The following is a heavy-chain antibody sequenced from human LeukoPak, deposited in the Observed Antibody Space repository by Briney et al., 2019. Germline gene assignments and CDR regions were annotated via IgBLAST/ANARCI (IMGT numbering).Heavy chain of an antibody. CDR2: IKSKTDGGTT. J-gene: IGHJ4*02. V-gene: IGHV3-15*01. Sequence: KAGGSLRLSCAASGFTFSNYAMSWVRQAPGKGLEWVGRIKSKTDGGTTDYAAPVKGRFTISRDDSKNTLYLQMNSLKTEDTAVYYCTTDAIVATSAVDYWGQGTLVTVSS. CDR3: TTDAIVATSAVDY. CDR1: GFTFSNYA. D-gene: IGHD5-12*01.